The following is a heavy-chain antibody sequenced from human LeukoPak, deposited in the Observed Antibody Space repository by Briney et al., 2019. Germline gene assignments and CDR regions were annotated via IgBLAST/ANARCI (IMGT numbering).Heavy chain of an antibody. CDR2: ISYDGSNK. V-gene: IGHV3-30-3*01. Sequence: GGSLRVSCAASGVTFSSYAMHWVRQAPGKGLEWVAVISYDGSNKYYADSVKGRFTISRDNSKNTLYLQMNSLRAEDTAVYYCAMGEYSSSVWDYWGQGTLVTVSS. D-gene: IGHD6-6*01. CDR3: AMGEYSSSVWDY. CDR1: GVTFSSYA. J-gene: IGHJ4*02.